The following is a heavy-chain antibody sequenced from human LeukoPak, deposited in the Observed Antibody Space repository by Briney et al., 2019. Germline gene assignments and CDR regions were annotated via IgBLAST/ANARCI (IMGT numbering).Heavy chain of an antibody. Sequence: SETLSLTCTVSGVSISSYYWSWVRQPPGKGLEWIGYIYTSGSTNYNPSLKSRVTISVDTSKNQFSLKLSSVTAADTAVYYCARHGGISARPGYYYMDVWGKGTTVTVSS. CDR3: ARHGGISARPGYYYMDV. J-gene: IGHJ6*03. V-gene: IGHV4-4*09. CDR1: GVSISSYY. CDR2: IYTSGST. D-gene: IGHD6-6*01.